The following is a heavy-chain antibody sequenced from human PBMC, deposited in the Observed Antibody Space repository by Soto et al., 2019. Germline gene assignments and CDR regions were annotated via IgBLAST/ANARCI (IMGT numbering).Heavy chain of an antibody. CDR1: GGSISSGGYY. D-gene: IGHD1-1*01. V-gene: IGHV4-31*03. Sequence: SETLSHTCTVSGGSISSGGYYWSWIRQHPGKGLEWIGYIYYSGSTYYNPSLKSRVTISVDTSKNQFSLKLSSVTAADTAVYYCARVGLGYGKILFDYWGQGTLVSVSS. CDR3: ARVGLGYGKILFDY. CDR2: IYYSGST. J-gene: IGHJ4*02.